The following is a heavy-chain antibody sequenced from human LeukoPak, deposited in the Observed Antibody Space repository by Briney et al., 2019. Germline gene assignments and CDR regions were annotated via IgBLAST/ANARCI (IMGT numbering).Heavy chain of an antibody. CDR3: AAGGAYEFRDDY. D-gene: IGHD3-3*01. J-gene: IGHJ4*02. CDR1: GGSFTSYG. Sequence: SVKVSCKASGGSFTSYGISWVRQAPGQGLEWMGKIIPIYGRANYGQKFQGRVTITADELTTTSYMELSSLTAEDMAVYYYAAGGAYEFRDDYWGQGTLVTVSS. V-gene: IGHV1-69*13. CDR2: IIPIYGRA.